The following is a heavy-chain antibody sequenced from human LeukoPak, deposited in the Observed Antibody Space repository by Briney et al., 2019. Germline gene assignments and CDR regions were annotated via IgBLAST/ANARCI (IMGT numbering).Heavy chain of an antibody. Sequence: SETLSLTCTVSGGSISGYYWSWIRQPPGKGLEWIGEINHSGSTNYNPSLKSRVTISVDTSKNQFSLKLSSVTAADTAVYYCARRIGFSEVWGKGTTVTVSS. J-gene: IGHJ6*04. V-gene: IGHV4-34*01. CDR2: INHSGST. D-gene: IGHD2-15*01. CDR1: GGSISGYY. CDR3: ARRIGFSEV.